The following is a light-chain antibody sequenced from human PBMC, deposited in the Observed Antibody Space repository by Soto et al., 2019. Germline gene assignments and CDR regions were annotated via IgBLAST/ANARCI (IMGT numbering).Light chain of an antibody. J-gene: IGKJ3*01. V-gene: IGKV3-15*01. CDR1: QSVSGD. CDR2: AAS. CDR3: HQYNKWPYT. Sequence: EVVMTQSPGTLSVSPGQRATLSCRASQSVSGDLAWYQHKPGQAPRLLIYAASTRATGIPARFSGSVSGTEFTLTIGSLQSEDFAIYYCHQYNKWPYTFGPGTKVDI.